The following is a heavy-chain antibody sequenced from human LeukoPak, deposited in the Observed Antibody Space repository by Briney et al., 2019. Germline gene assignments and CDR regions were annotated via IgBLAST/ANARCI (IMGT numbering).Heavy chain of an antibody. CDR2: ISAYNGNT. J-gene: IGHJ4*02. D-gene: IGHD5-18*01. V-gene: IGHV1-18*01. CDR3: ARGIQLWFSLPEFDY. Sequence: PTASVKVSCKASGYTFTSYGISWVRQAPGQGLEWMGWISAYNGNTNYAQRLQGRVTMTTDTSTSTAYMELRSLRSDDTAVYYCARGIQLWFSLPEFDYWGQGTLVTVSS. CDR1: GYTFTSYG.